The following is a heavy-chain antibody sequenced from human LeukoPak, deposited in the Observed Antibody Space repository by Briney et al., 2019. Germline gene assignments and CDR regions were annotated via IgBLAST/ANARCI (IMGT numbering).Heavy chain of an antibody. CDR2: IGTAGDT. V-gene: IGHV3-13*01. CDR3: ARRENDLTAMALGYFDY. CDR1: GFTFSGYD. D-gene: IGHD5-18*01. Sequence: GGSLRLSCAASGFTFSGYDLHWVRQPTGKGLEWVSGIGTAGDTYYLGSVKGRFTISRENAKNSLYLQMNILRAEDTAVYYCARRENDLTAMALGYFDYWGQGTLVTVSS. J-gene: IGHJ4*02.